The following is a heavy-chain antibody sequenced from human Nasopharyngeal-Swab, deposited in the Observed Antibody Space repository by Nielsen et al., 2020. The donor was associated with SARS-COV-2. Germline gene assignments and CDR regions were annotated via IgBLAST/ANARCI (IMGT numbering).Heavy chain of an antibody. Sequence: WIRQPSGKGLEWVSYISSSGSTIYYADSVKGRFTISRDNAKNSLYLQMNSLRAEDTAVYYCARGSSSFDYWGQGTLVTVSS. J-gene: IGHJ4*02. CDR3: ARGSSSFDY. D-gene: IGHD6-6*01. V-gene: IGHV3-11*04. CDR2: ISSSGSTI.